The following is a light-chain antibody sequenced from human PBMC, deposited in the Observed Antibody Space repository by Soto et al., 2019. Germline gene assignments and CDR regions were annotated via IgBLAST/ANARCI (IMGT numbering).Light chain of an antibody. V-gene: IGLV2-14*01. CDR2: DVS. Sequence: QSALTQPASVSGSPGQSITISCTGTSSDVGGYNYVSWYQQHPGKAPKLMIYDVSNRPSGVSNRFSGSKSGNTASLTISGLQVEDEGVYYCSSYEGSSTVVFGGGTKLTVL. CDR3: SSYEGSSTVV. CDR1: SSDVGGYNY. J-gene: IGLJ2*01.